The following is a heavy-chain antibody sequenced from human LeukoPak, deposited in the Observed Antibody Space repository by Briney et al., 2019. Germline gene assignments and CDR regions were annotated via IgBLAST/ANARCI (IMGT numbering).Heavy chain of an antibody. J-gene: IGHJ4*02. CDR1: GFTFSFYW. V-gene: IGHV3-7*01. CDR2: IKQDGSDK. Sequence: GGSVRLSCAASGFTFSFYWMSWVRQAPGKGLEWVANIKQDGSDKYYVDSVKGRFTISRDNSKNSLYLQMNSLRAEDTAVYFCARDSNKYDYDSSGHYRSFDYWGQGTLVSVSS. CDR3: ARDSNKYDYDSSGHYRSFDY. D-gene: IGHD3-22*01.